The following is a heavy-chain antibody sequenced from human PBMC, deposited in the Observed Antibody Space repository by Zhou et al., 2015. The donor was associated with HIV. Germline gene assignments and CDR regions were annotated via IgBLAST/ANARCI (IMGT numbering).Heavy chain of an antibody. J-gene: IGHJ6*02. V-gene: IGHV1-69*12. CDR1: GGTFNSYA. CDR2: IIPIVNTA. D-gene: IGHD3-10*01. CDR3: ARDRSMDRGGVGYYYYGMDV. Sequence: QVQLVQSGAEVKKPGSSVKVSCKASGGTFNSYAITWVRQAPGQGLEWMGGIIPIVNTANYAQKFQGRVTITADESTSAAYMELSRLRSEDTGVYYCARDRSMDRGGVGYYYYGMDVWGQGTTVTVSS.